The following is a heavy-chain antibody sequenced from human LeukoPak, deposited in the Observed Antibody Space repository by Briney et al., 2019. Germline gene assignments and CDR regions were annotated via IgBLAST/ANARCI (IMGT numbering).Heavy chain of an antibody. J-gene: IGHJ4*02. CDR1: GYNFTTYF. Sequence: GESLKISCKGSGYNFTTYFIGWVRQMPGKGLEWVGVIKPDDSHSIYNPSFQGYVTISADKSIGTAYLQWGSLQASDTAMYYCARRGSGYDQYYFDYWGQGTLVTVSS. D-gene: IGHD5-12*01. V-gene: IGHV5-51*01. CDR3: ARRGSGYDQYYFDY. CDR2: IKPDDSHS.